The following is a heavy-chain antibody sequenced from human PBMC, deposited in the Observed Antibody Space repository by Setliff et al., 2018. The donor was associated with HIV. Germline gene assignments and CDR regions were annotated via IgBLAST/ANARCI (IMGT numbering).Heavy chain of an antibody. CDR2: IYHSGST. V-gene: IGHV4-4*02. CDR1: GGSISSNW. CDR3: ARSRTSSGYYGVTGYGMDA. J-gene: IGHJ6*02. Sequence: SETLSLTCAVSGGSISSNWWSWVRQSPGKGLEWIGEIYHSGSTHYNPSLQSRVTISVDKSKSQFSLKLNSVTTADTAVYYCARSRTSSGYYGVTGYGMDAWGQGTTVTVSS. D-gene: IGHD3-22*01.